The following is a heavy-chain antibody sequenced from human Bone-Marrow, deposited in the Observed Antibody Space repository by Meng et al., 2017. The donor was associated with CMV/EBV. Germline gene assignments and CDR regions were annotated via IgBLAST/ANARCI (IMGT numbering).Heavy chain of an antibody. J-gene: IGHJ4*02. V-gene: IGHV3-30*04. CDR3: ARSSEDGPNCDY. CDR1: EFMFINYA. D-gene: IGHD3-22*01. Sequence: CAAFEFMFINYAIRWGGQAPGKGGVWVAVISYDGSKKYYADSVKGRVTISRDNSKNTLYLQMNSLRAEDTGVYYCARSSEDGPNCDYWGQGTLVTVSS. CDR2: ISYDGSKK.